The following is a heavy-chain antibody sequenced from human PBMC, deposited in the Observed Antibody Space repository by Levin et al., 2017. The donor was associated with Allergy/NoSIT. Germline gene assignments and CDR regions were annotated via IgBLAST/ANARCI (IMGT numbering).Heavy chain of an antibody. CDR3: ARDPYGSGRYSLDY. CDR1: GFTFSSYA. V-gene: IGHV3-30-3*01. CDR2: ISYDGSNK. D-gene: IGHD3-10*01. J-gene: IGHJ4*02. Sequence: GGSLRLSCAASGFTFSSYAMHWVRQAPGKGLEWVAVISYDGSNKYYADSVKGRFTISRDNSKNTLYLQMNSLRAEDTALYYCARDPYGSGRYSLDYWGQGTLVTVSS.